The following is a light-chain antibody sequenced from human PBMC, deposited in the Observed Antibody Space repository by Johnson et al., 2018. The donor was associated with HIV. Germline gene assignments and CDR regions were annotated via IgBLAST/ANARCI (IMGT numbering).Light chain of an antibody. CDR3: GAWDSGLTAHFV. CDR1: SSNIGNNY. Sequence: QPVLTQPPSVSAAPGQKVTISCSGSSSNIGNNYVSWYQQLPGTAPKLLIYDNNRRPSGIADRFSASKSGTSATLDITGLQTGDEADYYCGAWDSGLTAHFVFGSETTITVL. V-gene: IGLV1-51*01. J-gene: IGLJ1*01. CDR2: DNN.